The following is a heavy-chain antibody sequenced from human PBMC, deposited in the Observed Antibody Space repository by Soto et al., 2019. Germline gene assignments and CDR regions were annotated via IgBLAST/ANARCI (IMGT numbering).Heavy chain of an antibody. J-gene: IGHJ6*02. D-gene: IGHD3-10*01. CDR3: ARRGYGPGFPYYYGMDV. V-gene: IGHV4-61*08. Sequence: ETLSLTCTVSGGSISSGDYYWTWIRQPPGKGLEWIGYIYYSGSTNYNPSLKSRVTMSVDTPKNQFSLKLSSVTAADTAVYYCARRGYGPGFPYYYGMDVWGQGTTVTVS. CDR1: GGSISSGDYY. CDR2: IYYSGST.